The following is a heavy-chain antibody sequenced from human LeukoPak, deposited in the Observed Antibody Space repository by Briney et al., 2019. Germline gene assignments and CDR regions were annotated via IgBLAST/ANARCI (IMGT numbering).Heavy chain of an antibody. CDR3: ARGADINCSGGSCYLWGY. D-gene: IGHD2-15*01. CDR1: GYTFTGYY. J-gene: IGHJ4*02. Sequence: ASVKVSCKASGYTFTGYYMHWVRQAPGQGLEWMGRINPNSGGTDYAQKFQGRVSVTRDTSSSTAYIELSRLRSDDTAVYYCARGADINCSGGSCYLWGYWGQGTLVTVSS. V-gene: IGHV1-2*06. CDR2: INPNSGGT.